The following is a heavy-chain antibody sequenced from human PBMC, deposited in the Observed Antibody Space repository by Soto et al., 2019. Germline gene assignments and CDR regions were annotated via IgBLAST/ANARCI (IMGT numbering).Heavy chain of an antibody. CDR1: GFSFTFYA. D-gene: IGHD2-8*01. V-gene: IGHV3-23*01. CDR3: AREQCSPLDRYCADGGVDWVDP. CDR2: ISGNGATT. J-gene: IGHJ5*02. Sequence: EVQLLQSGGGLVQPGGSLRLSCEASGFSFTFYAMSWVRQAPGKGLEWVSAISGNGATTFYADSMKGRFTISRDNSRDTLYLKMNRLRAEDTAVYFWAREQCSPLDRYCADGGVDWVDPWGRGTLVTVSS.